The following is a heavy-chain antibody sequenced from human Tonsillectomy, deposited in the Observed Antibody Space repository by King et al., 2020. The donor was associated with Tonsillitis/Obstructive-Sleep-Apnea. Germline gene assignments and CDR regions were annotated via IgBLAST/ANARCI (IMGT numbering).Heavy chain of an antibody. D-gene: IGHD2-21*01. V-gene: IGHV3-23*04. CDR2: IGGSGGVGHI. Sequence: VQLVESGGDLVQPGGSLRLSCAASGFTLSTYAMSWLRQAPGKGLEWVSAIGGSGGVGHIHYADSVQGRFTFSRAISKNTLYLEMNNLRVEDTAVCYCAKDRGGGGTYGYGTFDIWGQGAMVTVSS. CDR1: GFTLSTYA. CDR3: AKDRGGGGTYGYGTFDI. J-gene: IGHJ3*02.